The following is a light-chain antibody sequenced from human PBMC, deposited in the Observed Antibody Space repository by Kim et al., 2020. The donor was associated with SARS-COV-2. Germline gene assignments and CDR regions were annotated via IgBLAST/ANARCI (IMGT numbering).Light chain of an antibody. CDR2: AAS. J-gene: IGKJ1*01. V-gene: IGKV3-15*01. CDR3: LQYNSWPRT. CDR1: QGVSSN. Sequence: VSPWERATLSFRARQGVSSNLAWYQQKPGQAPRLLMFAASTRASGIPGRFSDSGYGTEFTLTITSLQSEDFAVYFCLQYNSWPRTYGHGTKGDIK.